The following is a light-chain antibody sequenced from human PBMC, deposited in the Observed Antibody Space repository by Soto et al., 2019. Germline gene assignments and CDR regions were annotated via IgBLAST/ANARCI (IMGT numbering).Light chain of an antibody. J-gene: IGKJ1*01. V-gene: IGKV3-15*01. CDR1: QSVSSN. CDR2: GAS. Sequence: EIVMTQSPATLSVSPGARAPLSWRASQSVSSNLAWYQQKPGQAPRLLIYGASTRATGIPARFSGSGSGTEFTLTISSLQSEDFAVYYCQQYNNWPRTFGQGTKVDI. CDR3: QQYNNWPRT.